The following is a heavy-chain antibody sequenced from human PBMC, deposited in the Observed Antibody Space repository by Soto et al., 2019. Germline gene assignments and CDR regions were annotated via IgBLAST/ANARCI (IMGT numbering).Heavy chain of an antibody. Sequence: PSETLSLTCAVYGGSFSGYYWSWIRQPPGKGLEWIGEINHSGSTNYNPSLKSRVTISVDTSKNQFSLKLSSVTAADTAVYYCARGKLNWGPYWVTQRGLYYYYMDVWGQGTTVTVSS. CDR1: GGSFSGYY. CDR2: INHSGST. V-gene: IGHV4-34*01. D-gene: IGHD7-27*01. J-gene: IGHJ6*03. CDR3: ARGKLNWGPYWVTQRGLYYYYMDV.